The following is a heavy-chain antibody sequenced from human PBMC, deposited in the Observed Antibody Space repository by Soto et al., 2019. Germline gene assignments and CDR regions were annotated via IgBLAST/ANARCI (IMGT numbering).Heavy chain of an antibody. D-gene: IGHD2-21*02. CDR1: GGSISTFY. V-gene: IGHV4-59*01. Sequence: PSETLSLTCTVSGGSISTFYWSWIRQPPGKGLEWIGDIYYTGNTNDNPSLKSRVSLSVDTPKNQFSLRLTSVTAADTAVYFCARGRVTGSPYTWFDPWGPGTLVTVSS. J-gene: IGHJ5*02. CDR2: IYYTGNT. CDR3: ARGRVTGSPYTWFDP.